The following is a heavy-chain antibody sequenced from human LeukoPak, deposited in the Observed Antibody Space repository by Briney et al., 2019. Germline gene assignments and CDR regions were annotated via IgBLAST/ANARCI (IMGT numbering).Heavy chain of an antibody. CDR1: GFTFSSYS. Sequence: PGGSLRLSCAASGFTFSSYSMNWVRQAPGKGLEWVSYISSSSSTIYYADSVKGRFTISRDNAKNSLYLQMNSLRAEDTAVYYCARGPGYYYGSGSPLNWFDPWGQGTLVTVSS. CDR2: ISSSSSTI. V-gene: IGHV3-48*01. D-gene: IGHD3-10*01. CDR3: ARGPGYYYGSGSPLNWFDP. J-gene: IGHJ5*02.